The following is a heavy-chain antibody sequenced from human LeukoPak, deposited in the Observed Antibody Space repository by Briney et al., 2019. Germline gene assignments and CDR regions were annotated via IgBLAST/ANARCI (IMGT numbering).Heavy chain of an antibody. D-gene: IGHD6-13*01. V-gene: IGHV1-2*02. CDR2: INPNSGGT. CDR1: GYTFTGYY. CDR3: ARSSVVAAAGPYYFDY. Sequence: ASVKVSCKASGYTFTGYYMHWVRQAPGQGLEWMGWINPNSGGTNYAQKFQGRVTMTRDTSISTAYMELSSLRSEDTAVYYCARSSVVAAAGPYYFDYWGQGTLVTVSS. J-gene: IGHJ4*02.